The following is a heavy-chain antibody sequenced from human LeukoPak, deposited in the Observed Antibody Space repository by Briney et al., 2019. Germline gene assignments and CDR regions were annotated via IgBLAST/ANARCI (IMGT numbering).Heavy chain of an antibody. CDR3: ARENWGAFDY. Sequence: TGGSLRLSCAASGFTFSSYAMSWVRQAPGKGLEWVSSISSSSSYVYYADSVKGRFTISRDNAKNSLYLQMNSLRAEDTALYYCARENWGAFDYWGQGILVTVSS. V-gene: IGHV3-21*01. CDR1: GFTFSSYA. CDR2: ISSSSSYV. D-gene: IGHD7-27*01. J-gene: IGHJ4*02.